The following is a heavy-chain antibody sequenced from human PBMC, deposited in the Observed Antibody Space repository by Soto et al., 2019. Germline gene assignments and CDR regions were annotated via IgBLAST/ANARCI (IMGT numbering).Heavy chain of an antibody. Sequence: GSLRLSCAASGFTFTRDSMNWVRQAPGKGLEWVSSISSTTNYIYYADSMKGRFTVSRDNAKNSVYLEMNSLSAEDTALYYCARESEDLTSNFDYWGQGTLVTVSS. J-gene: IGHJ4*02. V-gene: IGHV3-21*01. CDR1: GFTFTRDS. CDR2: ISSTTNYI. CDR3: ARESEDLTSNFDY.